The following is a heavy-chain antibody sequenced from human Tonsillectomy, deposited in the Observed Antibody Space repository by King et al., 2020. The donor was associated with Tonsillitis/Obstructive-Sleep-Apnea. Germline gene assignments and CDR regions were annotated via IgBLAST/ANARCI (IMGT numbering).Heavy chain of an antibody. D-gene: IGHD5-24*01. CDR2: IIPIFGTA. J-gene: IGHJ4*02. CDR1: GGTFSSYA. CDR3: ARWDRGDGYNLNPFDY. Sequence: QLVQSGAELKKPGSSVKVSCKASGGTFSSYAISWVRQAPGQGLEWIGGIIPIFGTANYAQKFQGRGTITADESTSTAYMELSSLRSEDTAVYYCARWDRGDGYNLNPFDYWGQGTLVTVSS. V-gene: IGHV1-69*12.